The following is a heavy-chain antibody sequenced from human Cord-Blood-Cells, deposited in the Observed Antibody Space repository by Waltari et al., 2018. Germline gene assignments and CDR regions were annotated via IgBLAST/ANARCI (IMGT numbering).Heavy chain of an antibody. V-gene: IGHV4-61*01. Sequence: QVQLQESGPGLVKPSETLSLTCTVSGGSVSSGSYYWCWIRQPPGKGLEWIGYIYYSGSTNYNPSLKSRVTISVDTSKNQFSLKLSSVTAADTAVYYCARANDSSGYDYWGQGTLVTVSS. CDR2: IYYSGST. J-gene: IGHJ4*02. D-gene: IGHD3-22*01. CDR1: GGSVSSGSYY. CDR3: ARANDSSGYDY.